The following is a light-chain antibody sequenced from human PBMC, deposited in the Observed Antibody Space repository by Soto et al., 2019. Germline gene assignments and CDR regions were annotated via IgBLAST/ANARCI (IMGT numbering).Light chain of an antibody. CDR1: SSDVGGYDY. Sequence: QSALTQPASVSGSPGQSITISCTGTSSDVGGYDYVSWYQQYPGKVPKLIIYEVTNRPSGVSRRFSGSKSGNTASLTISGLQAEDEADYYCSSYTRSSTFYVFGSGTKVTVL. CDR3: SSYTRSSTFYV. J-gene: IGLJ1*01. CDR2: EVT. V-gene: IGLV2-14*01.